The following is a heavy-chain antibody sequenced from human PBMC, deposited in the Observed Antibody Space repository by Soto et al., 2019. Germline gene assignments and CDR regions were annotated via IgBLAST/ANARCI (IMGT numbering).Heavy chain of an antibody. Sequence: GGSLRLSCTTSGFTFSRHAMSWVRQAPLKGLEWVSAISGSGGTTDYADSVKGRFTISRDNSNNTLYLQMNSLRAEDTAIYYCAKNHDYSQEFRGRYFDYWGQGNLVTVYS. CDR2: ISGSGGTT. CDR3: AKNHDYSQEFRGRYFDY. J-gene: IGHJ4*02. V-gene: IGHV3-23*01. CDR1: GFTFSRHA. D-gene: IGHD4-4*01.